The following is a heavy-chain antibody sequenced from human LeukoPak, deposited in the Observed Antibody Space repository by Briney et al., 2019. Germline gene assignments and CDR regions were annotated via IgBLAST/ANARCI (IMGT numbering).Heavy chain of an antibody. Sequence: ASVKVSCKVSGYTLTELSMHWVRQAPGKGLEWMGGFDPEDGETIYAQKFQGRVTMTEDTSTDTAYMELSSLRSEDTAVYYCATTSATIVGAIFDIWGQGTMVTVSS. J-gene: IGHJ3*02. V-gene: IGHV1-24*01. CDR3: ATTSATIVGAIFDI. CDR2: FDPEDGET. CDR1: GYTLTELS. D-gene: IGHD1-26*01.